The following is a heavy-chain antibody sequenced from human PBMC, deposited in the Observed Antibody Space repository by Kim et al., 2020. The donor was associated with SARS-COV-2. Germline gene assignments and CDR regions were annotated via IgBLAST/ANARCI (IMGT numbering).Heavy chain of an antibody. CDR2: ITAADGRT. CDR3: ATHLRNYIQDY. J-gene: IGHJ4*02. D-gene: IGHD1-7*01. V-gene: IGHV3-23*01. CDR1: GFSFSSYA. Sequence: GGSLRLSCAASGFSFSSYAMNWFRQAPGKGLEWVSAITAADGRTFYADSVQGRFTISRDNSKNTLYLQMNSLRAEDTPIYWCATHLRNYIQDYWGQGTLVTVSS.